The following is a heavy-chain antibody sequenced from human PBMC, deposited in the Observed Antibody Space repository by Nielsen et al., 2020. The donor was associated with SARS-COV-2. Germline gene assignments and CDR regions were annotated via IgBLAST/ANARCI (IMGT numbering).Heavy chain of an antibody. D-gene: IGHD6-6*01. CDR3: ARATLAARIPSYGMDV. V-gene: IGHV3-53*04. J-gene: IGHJ6*02. CDR2: IYSGGST. CDR1: GFTVSSNY. Sequence: GESLKISCAASGFTVSSNYMSWVRQAPGKGLEWVSVIYSGGSTYYADSVKGRFTISRHNSKNTLYLQMNSLRAEDTAVYYCARATLAARIPSYGMDVWGQGTTVTVSS.